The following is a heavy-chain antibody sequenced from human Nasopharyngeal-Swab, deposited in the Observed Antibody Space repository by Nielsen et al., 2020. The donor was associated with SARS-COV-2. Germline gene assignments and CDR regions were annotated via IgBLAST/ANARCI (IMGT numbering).Heavy chain of an antibody. Sequence: RQAPGKGLEWIGSIYHSGSTYYNPPLKSRVTMSVDTSKNQFSLKLTSVTAADTAVYYCARDESGDYLGLPFDHWGRGTLVTVSS. V-gene: IGHV4-39*07. CDR2: IYHSGST. CDR3: ARDESGDYLGLPFDH. J-gene: IGHJ4*02. D-gene: IGHD4-17*01.